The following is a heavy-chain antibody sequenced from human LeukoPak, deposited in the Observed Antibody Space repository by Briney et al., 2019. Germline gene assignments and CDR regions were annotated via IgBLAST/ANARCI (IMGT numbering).Heavy chain of an antibody. CDR1: GFTFSSYG. Sequence: PGGSLRLSCAASGFTFSSYGMSWVRPAPGKGLEWVSDISGSGGSTYYADSVKGRFTISRDNSKNTLYLQMNSLRAEDTAVYYCAKEHGGSSWYEDAFDIWGQGTMVTVSS. J-gene: IGHJ3*02. CDR3: AKEHGGSSWYEDAFDI. CDR2: ISGSGGST. D-gene: IGHD6-13*01. V-gene: IGHV3-23*01.